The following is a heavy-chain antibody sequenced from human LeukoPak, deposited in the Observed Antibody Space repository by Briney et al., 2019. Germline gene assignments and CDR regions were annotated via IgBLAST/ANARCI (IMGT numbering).Heavy chain of an antibody. CDR1: GGSLSGYY. V-gene: IGHV4-34*01. CDR2: INHSGST. Sequence: SETLSLTCAVYGGSLSGYYWSWIRQPPGKGLEWIGEINHSGSTNYNPSLKSRVTISVDTSKNQFSLKLSSVTAADTAVYYCAMGIVVVPAAIFRFDSWGQGTLVTVSS. CDR3: AMGIVVVPAAIFRFDS. D-gene: IGHD2-2*02. J-gene: IGHJ5*01.